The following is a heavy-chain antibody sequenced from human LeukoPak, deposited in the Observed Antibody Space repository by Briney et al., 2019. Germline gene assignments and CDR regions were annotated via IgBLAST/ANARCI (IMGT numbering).Heavy chain of an antibody. CDR3: ARAYYDFWSGYYTGYFDY. CDR1: GYTFTSYY. J-gene: IGHJ4*02. CDR2: INPSGGST. V-gene: IGHV1-46*01. D-gene: IGHD3-3*01. Sequence: ASVKVSCKASGYTFTSYYMHWVRQAPGQGLEWMGIINPSGGSTSYAQKFQGRVTMTRDTSTSTVYMELSSLRSEDTAVYYCARAYYDFWSGYYTGYFDYWGQGTLVTVSS.